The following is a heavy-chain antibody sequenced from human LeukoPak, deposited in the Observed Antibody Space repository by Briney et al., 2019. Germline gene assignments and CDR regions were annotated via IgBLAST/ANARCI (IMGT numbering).Heavy chain of an antibody. D-gene: IGHD1-26*01. J-gene: IGHJ4*02. CDR1: GFTFTSYA. Sequence: GGSLRLSCASSGFTFTSYAMTWVRQAPGKGLEWVTSISGSGVSTYYADSVRGRFTISRDISKNTLYLQMNSLRAEDTALYYCAKTLVPSGIYHEDFFDYWGQGTLVTVSS. CDR3: AKTLVPSGIYHEDFFDY. CDR2: ISGSGVST. V-gene: IGHV3-23*01.